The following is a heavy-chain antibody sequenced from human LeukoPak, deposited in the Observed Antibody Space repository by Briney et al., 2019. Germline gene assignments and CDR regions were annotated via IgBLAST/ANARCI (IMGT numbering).Heavy chain of an antibody. CDR3: AKGLTVVVTNSLKGVCGYDY. V-gene: IGHV3-30*14. CDR2: ISYDGSNK. CDR1: GFTFSYYA. Sequence: QSGGSLRLSCAASGFTFSYYAMHWVRQAPGKWLEGVAVISYDGSNKYYADSVKGRFTISRDNSKNTVYLQMNSLRAEDTAVYYCAKGLTVVVTNSLKGVCGYDYWGQGTLVTVSS. D-gene: IGHD2-21*02. J-gene: IGHJ4*02.